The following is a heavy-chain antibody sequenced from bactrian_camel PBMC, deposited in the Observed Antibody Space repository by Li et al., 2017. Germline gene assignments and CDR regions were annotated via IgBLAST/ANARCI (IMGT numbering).Heavy chain of an antibody. V-gene: IGHV3S1*01. J-gene: IGHJ4*01. CDR1: GLTYSSNC. CDR2: ISTDGGRI. Sequence: VQLVESGGGLAQPGGSLRLSCAASGLTYSSNCIGWFRRVPGKEREGVAAISTDGGRIFYADSVKCRFTISRDNAKHILYLQMNSLTPEHTGMYYGAAAGPCCQEPKVSRTLFAVRGQGTQVTVS. CDR3: AAAGPCCQEPKVSRTLFAV. D-gene: IGHD3*01.